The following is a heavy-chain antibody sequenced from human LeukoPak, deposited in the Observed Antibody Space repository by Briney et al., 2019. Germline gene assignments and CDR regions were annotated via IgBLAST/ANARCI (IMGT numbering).Heavy chain of an antibody. Sequence: ASVKVSCKASGYSFTTYYMHWVRQAPGQGLEWMGIIKPSGGSTSYAQKFQDRVTMTRDTSTSTVYMELSSLTSEDTAVYYCARVHDSDWYFDYWGQGTLVTVSS. J-gene: IGHJ4*02. D-gene: IGHD6-19*01. CDR3: ARVHDSDWYFDY. CDR1: GYSFTTYY. CDR2: IKPSGGST. V-gene: IGHV1-46*01.